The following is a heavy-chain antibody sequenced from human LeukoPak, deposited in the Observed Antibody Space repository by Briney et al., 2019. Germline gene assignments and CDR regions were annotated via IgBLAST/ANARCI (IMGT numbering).Heavy chain of an antibody. D-gene: IGHD3-22*01. CDR2: ISRNSMST. J-gene: IGHJ3*02. Sequence: GGSXRLSCAASGFTFSDYNMNWVRQAPGKGLEWVSSISRNSMSTYYADSMKGRFTISRDNAKNSLYLQMNSLRAEDTAVYYCAGGPTSLPRIPFDSSGYKQLLDQDALYIWGQGTMVTVS. V-gene: IGHV3-21*01. CDR3: AGGPTSLPRIPFDSSGYKQLLDQDALYI. CDR1: GFTFSDYN.